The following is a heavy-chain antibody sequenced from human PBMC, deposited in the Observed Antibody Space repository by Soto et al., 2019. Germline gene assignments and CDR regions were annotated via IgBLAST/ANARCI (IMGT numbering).Heavy chain of an antibody. CDR3: ARDRWVTRYDYYGMDV. CDR1: GFTFSSYG. CDR2: IWYDGSNK. Sequence: QVQLVESGGGVVQPGRSLRLSCAASGFTFSSYGMHWVRQAPGKGLEWVSVIWYDGSNKYYADSVKGRFTISRDNSKNTVSLQMNGLRAEDTAVYYCARDRWVTRYDYYGMDVWGQGTTVTVCS. V-gene: IGHV3-33*01. D-gene: IGHD1-26*01. J-gene: IGHJ6*02.